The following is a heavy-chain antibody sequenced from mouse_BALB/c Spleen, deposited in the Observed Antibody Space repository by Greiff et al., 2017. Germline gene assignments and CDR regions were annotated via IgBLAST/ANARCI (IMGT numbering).Heavy chain of an antibody. CDR1: GYSFTGYF. V-gene: IGHV1-37*01. Sequence: EVKLMESGPELVKPGASVKISCKASGYSFTGYFMNWVKQSHGKSLEWIGRINPYNGDTFYNQKFKGKATLTVDKSSSTAHMELLSLTSEDSAVYYCGRGGYGNYEDAMDYWGQGTSVTVSS. J-gene: IGHJ4*01. CDR2: INPYNGDT. CDR3: GRGGYGNYEDAMDY. D-gene: IGHD2-10*02.